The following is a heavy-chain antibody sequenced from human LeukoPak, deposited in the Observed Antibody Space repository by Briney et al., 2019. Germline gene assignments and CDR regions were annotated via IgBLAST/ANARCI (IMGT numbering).Heavy chain of an antibody. J-gene: IGHJ3*02. CDR2: IYYSGRTNSGRT. D-gene: IGHD2-2*01. CDR1: DDSISSYY. Sequence: SETLSLTCTVSDDSISSYYWSWIRQPPGTGLEWIGNIYYSGRTNSGRTNYNPSLKSRLTISVDTSKNQFSLKLSSVTAADTAVYYCARLPFCSSTSCSGHSAFDIWGQGTMVTVSS. CDR3: ARLPFCSSTSCSGHSAFDI. V-gene: IGHV4-59*08.